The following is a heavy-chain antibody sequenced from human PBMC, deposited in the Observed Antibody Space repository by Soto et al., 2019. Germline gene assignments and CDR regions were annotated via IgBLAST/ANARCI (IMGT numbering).Heavy chain of an antibody. Sequence: QVQLVQSGAEVKKPGASVKVSCKASGYTFISYGITWVRQAPGQGLEWMGWISAYNGNTNYAQKFQGRVTMTTDTSTSKADMELRSLRSDDTAVYYCAREGLYCSGGSCYFDYWGQGTLVTVSS. J-gene: IGHJ4*02. D-gene: IGHD2-15*01. CDR1: GYTFISYG. V-gene: IGHV1-18*01. CDR2: ISAYNGNT. CDR3: AREGLYCSGGSCYFDY.